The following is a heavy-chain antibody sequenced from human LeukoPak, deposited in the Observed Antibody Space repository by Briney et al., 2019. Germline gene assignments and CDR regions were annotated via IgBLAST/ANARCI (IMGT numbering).Heavy chain of an antibody. V-gene: IGHV3-11*01. CDR2: ITDNSNTI. CDR1: GFTFSDYS. J-gene: IGHJ1*01. CDR3: ACDYEYFQD. Sequence: PGGSLRLSCAASGFTFSDYSMSWIRQAPGKGLEWVSFITDNSNTIYYADSVKGRFTIPRDNAKNSLSLQMNSLRAEDTAVYYCACDYEYFQDWGQGTLVTVSS.